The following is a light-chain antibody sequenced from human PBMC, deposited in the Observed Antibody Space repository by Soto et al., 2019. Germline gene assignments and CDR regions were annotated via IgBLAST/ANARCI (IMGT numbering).Light chain of an antibody. CDR1: QSVSSN. CDR3: QQYNNWPPT. J-gene: IGKJ5*01. CDR2: GAS. V-gene: IGKV3-15*01. Sequence: ETVMMQSPATLSVSPGQRATLSCRASQSVSSNLAWYQQKPGQVPRLLIYGASTRASGFPARFSGSGSETEFTLTISSLQSEDFAVYYCQQYNNWPPTFGQGTRLEIK.